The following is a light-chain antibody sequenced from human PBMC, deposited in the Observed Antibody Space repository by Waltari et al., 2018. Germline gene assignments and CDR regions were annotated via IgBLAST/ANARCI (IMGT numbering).Light chain of an antibody. CDR3: NSRDTSGNHPV. J-gene: IGLJ2*01. Sequence: SSELTQDPAVSVALGQTVRITCQGDSLSSYYASWYQQKPGQAPVLVIYGKNNRPSGIPDRFSGSSSGNTASLTITGAQAEDVADYYCNSRDTSGNHPVFGGGTKLTVL. CDR1: SLSSYY. CDR2: GKN. V-gene: IGLV3-19*01.